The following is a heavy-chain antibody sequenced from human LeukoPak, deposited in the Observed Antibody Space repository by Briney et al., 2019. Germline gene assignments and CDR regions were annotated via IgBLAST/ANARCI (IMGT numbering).Heavy chain of an antibody. CDR2: IYYSGST. V-gene: IGHV4-59*12. CDR3: ARAASRHSTKYYYGMDV. Sequence: SETLSLTCTVSGGSISSYYWSWIRQPPGKGLEWIGYIYYSGSTNYNPSLKSRVTISVDTSKNQFSLKLSSVTAADTAVYYCARAASRHSTKYYYGMDVWGQGTTVTVSS. D-gene: IGHD1-1*01. CDR1: GGSISSYY. J-gene: IGHJ6*02.